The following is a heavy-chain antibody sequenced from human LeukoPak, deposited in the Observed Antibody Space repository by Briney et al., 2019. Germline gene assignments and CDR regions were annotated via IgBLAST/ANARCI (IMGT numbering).Heavy chain of an antibody. CDR3: AKDLSNPYKYYGMDV. CDR2: ISGSGSST. D-gene: IGHD4-11*01. CDR1: GFTFSSYA. J-gene: IGHJ6*02. V-gene: IGHV3-23*01. Sequence: GGSLRLSCAASGFTFSSYAMSWVRQAPGKGLEWVSAISGSGSSTYYADSVKGRFTISRDNSKNTLYLQMSSLRAEDTAVYSCAKDLSNPYKYYGMDVWGQGTTVTVSS.